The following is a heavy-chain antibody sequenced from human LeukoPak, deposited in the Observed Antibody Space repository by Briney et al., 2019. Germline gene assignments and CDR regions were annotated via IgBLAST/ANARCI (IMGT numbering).Heavy chain of an antibody. CDR2: VYPRDSDT. Sequence: KTGESLKISCKASGYSFSNYWIGWVRQVPGKGLEWMGIVYPRDSDTRYSPSFQGQVTISADKSISTAYLQWSSLKASDTAVYYCARGGIPGGNYYREHFDYWGQGTLVTVSS. J-gene: IGHJ4*02. CDR1: GYSFSNYW. D-gene: IGHD1-26*01. CDR3: ARGGIPGGNYYREHFDY. V-gene: IGHV5-51*01.